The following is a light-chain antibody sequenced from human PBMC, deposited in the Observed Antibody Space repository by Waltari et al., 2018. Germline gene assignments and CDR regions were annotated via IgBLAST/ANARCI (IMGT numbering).Light chain of an antibody. J-gene: IGLJ2*01. CDR2: DVS. V-gene: IGLV2-14*03. Sequence: QSALPHPASVSGSPGQSNTISCTGTSRDVGGDNSVPWYQQHPGKAPKLMIYDVSNRPSGVSNRFSGSKSGNTASLTISGLQAEDEADYYCSSYTSSTPVVFGGGTKLTVL. CDR1: SRDVGGDNS. CDR3: SSYTSSTPVV.